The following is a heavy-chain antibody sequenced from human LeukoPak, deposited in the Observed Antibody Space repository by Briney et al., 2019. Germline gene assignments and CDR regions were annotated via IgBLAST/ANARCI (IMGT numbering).Heavy chain of an antibody. V-gene: IGHV4-59*01. D-gene: IGHD6-13*01. CDR3: ARVGVAAAED. CDR1: GGSISSYY. Sequence: PSETLSLTCTVSGGSISSYYWSWIRQPPGKGLEWIGYIYYSGSTNYNPSLKSRVTISVDTSKNQFSLKLSSVTAADTAVYYCARVGVAAAEDWGQGTLVTVSS. CDR2: IYYSGST. J-gene: IGHJ4*02.